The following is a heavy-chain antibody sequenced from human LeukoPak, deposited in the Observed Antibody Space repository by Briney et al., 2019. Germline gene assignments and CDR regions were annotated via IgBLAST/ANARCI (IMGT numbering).Heavy chain of an antibody. CDR3: ARYGSGSNFDY. D-gene: IGHD3-10*01. CDR2: ISSRGSTI. V-gene: IGHV3-11*01. CDR1: GIPFSDYY. Sequence: PGGPLRLSCAASGIPFSDYYMSWIRQAPGKGLEWVSYISSRGSTIYYADSVKGRFTISRDNAKNSLYLQMNSLRAKDTAMYYCARYGSGSNFDYWGQGTLVTVSS. J-gene: IGHJ4*02.